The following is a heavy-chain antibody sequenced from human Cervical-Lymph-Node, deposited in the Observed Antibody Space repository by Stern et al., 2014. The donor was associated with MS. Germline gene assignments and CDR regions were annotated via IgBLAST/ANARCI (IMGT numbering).Heavy chain of an antibody. Sequence: VQLVESGAEVKKPGSSVKVSCKASGGTFRSYAISWVRQAPGQGLEWMGGISPIFGTANYAQKFQGRVRITADEATSTAYMELSSLRSEDTAVYYCARAPRVTRDYYGMDVWGQGTTVTVSS. CDR3: ARAPRVTRDYYGMDV. CDR2: ISPIFGTA. CDR1: GGTFRSYA. J-gene: IGHJ6*02. V-gene: IGHV1-69*01. D-gene: IGHD2-21*02.